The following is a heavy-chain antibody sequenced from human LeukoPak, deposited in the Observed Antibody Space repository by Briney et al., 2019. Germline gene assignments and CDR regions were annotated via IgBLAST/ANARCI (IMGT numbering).Heavy chain of an antibody. CDR1: GFTVSSNY. Sequence: GGSLRLSCAASGFTVSSNYMSWVRQAPGKGLEWVSVIYSGGTTYYTDSVKGRLTISRDNSMNTLYLQMNSLRAEDTAVYYCTRSSMAALAVDSWGQGTLVTVSS. V-gene: IGHV3-66*01. CDR2: IYSGGTT. D-gene: IGHD6-6*01. J-gene: IGHJ4*02. CDR3: TRSSMAALAVDS.